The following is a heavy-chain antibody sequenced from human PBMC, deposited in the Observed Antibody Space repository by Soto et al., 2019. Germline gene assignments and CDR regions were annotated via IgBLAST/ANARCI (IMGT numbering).Heavy chain of an antibody. CDR2: ITNNGDTT. Sequence: EKQLVESGGALAQPGGSLRLSCVGSGFTFSIYALTWVRQAPGKGLEWVSLITNNGDTTFFGDSGKGRFSISRDNSKNTLYLQLEILSAEDTAVYYCAMTVGYGGAFDVWGQGTMVAVSS. D-gene: IGHD5-12*01. J-gene: IGHJ3*01. CDR3: AMTVGYGGAFDV. CDR1: GFTFSIYA. V-gene: IGHV3-23*04.